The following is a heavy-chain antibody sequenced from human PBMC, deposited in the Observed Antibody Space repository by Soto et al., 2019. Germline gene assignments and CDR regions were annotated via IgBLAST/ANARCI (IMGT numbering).Heavy chain of an antibody. Sequence: GGSLRLSCAASGFTFSSYAMSWVRQAPGKGLEWVSAISGSGGSTYYADSVKGRFTISRDNSENTLYVQMNSLRAEDTAVYYCARGGYCSSKRCPRNWFDPWGQGTLVTVSS. J-gene: IGHJ5*02. D-gene: IGHD2-2*01. CDR1: GFTFSSYA. CDR2: ISGSGGST. V-gene: IGHV3-23*01. CDR3: ARGGYCSSKRCPRNWFDP.